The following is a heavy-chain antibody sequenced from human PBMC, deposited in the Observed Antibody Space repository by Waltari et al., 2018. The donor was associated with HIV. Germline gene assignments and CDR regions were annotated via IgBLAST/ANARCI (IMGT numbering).Heavy chain of an antibody. CDR2: IKSKTDGGTT. CDR3: TTELTILATTYT. V-gene: IGHV3-15*01. CDR1: GFLLRTAW. D-gene: IGHD1-7*01. J-gene: IGHJ5*02. Sequence: EVQLVESGGGLVKPGGSLRPSCAASGFLLRTAWMSWVCTAPGKGLEGVGRIKSKTDGGTTDYAAPVKGRFIISRDDSRNTLYLHMNSLKTEDTAVYYCTTELTILATTYTWGQGTLVTVSS.